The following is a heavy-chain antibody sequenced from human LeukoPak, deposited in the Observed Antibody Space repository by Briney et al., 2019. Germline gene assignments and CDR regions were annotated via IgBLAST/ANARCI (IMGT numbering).Heavy chain of an antibody. J-gene: IGHJ6*03. CDR2: IYYSGST. V-gene: IGHV4-39*07. CDR3: ARETYYYDSSGYRGYYYMDV. D-gene: IGHD3-22*01. Sequence: SETLSLTCTVSGGSISSSSYYWGWIRQPPGKGLEWIGSIYYSGSTYYNPSLKSRVTISVDTSKNQFSLKLSSVTAADTAVYYCARETYYYDSSGYRGYYYMDVWGKGTTVTISS. CDR1: GGSISSSSYY.